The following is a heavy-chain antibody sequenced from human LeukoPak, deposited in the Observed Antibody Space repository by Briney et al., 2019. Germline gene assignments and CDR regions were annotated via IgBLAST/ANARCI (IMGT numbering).Heavy chain of an antibody. J-gene: IGHJ4*02. V-gene: IGHV3-33*06. CDR1: GFTFSSYG. CDR3: AKGRFWVQLWLDYFDY. CDR2: IWYDGSNK. Sequence: PGGSLRLSCAASGFTFSSYGMHWVRQAPGKGLEWVAVIWYDGSNKYYADSVKGRFTISRDNSKNTLYLQMNSLRAEDTAVYYWAKGRFWVQLWLDYFDYWGQGTLVTVSS. D-gene: IGHD5-18*01.